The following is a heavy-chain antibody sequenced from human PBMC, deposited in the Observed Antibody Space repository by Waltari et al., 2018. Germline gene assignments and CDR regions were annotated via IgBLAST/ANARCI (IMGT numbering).Heavy chain of an antibody. CDR3: ATSPIRAMGNSYYYYYMDV. V-gene: IGHV4-30-4*08. J-gene: IGHJ6*03. D-gene: IGHD5-18*01. CDR2: IFYSGSS. Sequence: QVQLEESGPGLVKPSQTLSLTCTVSGGSINSGDYYWSWIRQPPGKGLEWIGYIFYSGSSYSNPSLKSRITLSIATSKDQFSLRLSSVAAADTSAYFCATSPIRAMGNSYYYYYMDVWGKGTTVTVSS. CDR1: GGSINSGDYY.